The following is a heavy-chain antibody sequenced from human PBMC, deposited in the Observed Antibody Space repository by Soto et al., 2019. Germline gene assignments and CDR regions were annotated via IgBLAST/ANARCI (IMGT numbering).Heavy chain of an antibody. CDR3: ATVGYCNTTSSLYYYYQQGMDV. Sequence: GASVKVSCNASGDTFNSYAISWVRRAPGQGLEWMGGIIPIFHTANYAQKFQARVTMTADESARTAYMELSGLRSEDTAVYYCATVGYCNTTSSLYYYYQQGMDVWDQGTTVTVSS. CDR1: GDTFNSYA. V-gene: IGHV1-69*13. CDR2: IIPIFHTA. D-gene: IGHD2-2*01. J-gene: IGHJ6*02.